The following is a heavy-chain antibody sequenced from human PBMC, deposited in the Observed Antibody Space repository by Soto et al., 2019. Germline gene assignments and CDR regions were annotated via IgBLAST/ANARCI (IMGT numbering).Heavy chain of an antibody. V-gene: IGHV2-5*02. Sequence: QITLRESGPTLVRPTQTLTLTCTFSGFSLSTTGVGVGWSRQPPGNALVWLALLYWVDDKRYSPSLKSRLTINKDTSKIVVGPKMTNKVIIDTATSVRAQRLLAYGLGGERANYDVPWGPGALV. CDR3: AQRLLAYGLGGERANYDVP. CDR2: LYWVDDK. CDR1: GFSLSTTGVG. D-gene: IGHD3-10*01. J-gene: IGHJ5*02.